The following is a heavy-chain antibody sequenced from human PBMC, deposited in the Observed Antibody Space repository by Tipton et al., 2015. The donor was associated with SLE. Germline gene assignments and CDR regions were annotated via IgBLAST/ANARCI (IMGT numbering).Heavy chain of an antibody. D-gene: IGHD3-22*01. Sequence: SLRLSCAASGFTFSDYYMSWIRQAPGKGLEWVSYISSSGSTTYYADSVKGRFTISRDNSKNTLYLQMNSLRAEDTAVYYCACSYYYDSSGYYSGWYFDLWGRGTLVTVSS. CDR1: GFTFSDYY. J-gene: IGHJ2*01. CDR3: ACSYYYDSSGYYSGWYFDL. V-gene: IGHV3-11*04. CDR2: ISSSGSTT.